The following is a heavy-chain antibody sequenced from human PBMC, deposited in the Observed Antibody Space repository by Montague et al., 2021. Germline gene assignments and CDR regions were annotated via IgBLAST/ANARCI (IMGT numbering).Heavy chain of an antibody. V-gene: IGHV4-59*01. J-gene: IGHJ4*02. D-gene: IGHD5/OR15-5a*01. CDR3: ARQVFYESGGFVI. CDR1: GDSINGWY. Sequence: SETLSLTCSVSGDSINGWYWSWIRQPPGKGLEWIGSVFYSGATNYNPSLKSRVTMSADPSKNQVSLKVNSVTAADTAVYYCARQVFYESGGFVIWGLGTLVTVSS. CDR2: VFYSGAT.